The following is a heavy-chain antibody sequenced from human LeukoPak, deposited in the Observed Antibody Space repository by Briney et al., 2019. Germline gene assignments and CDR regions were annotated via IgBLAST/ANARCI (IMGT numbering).Heavy chain of an antibody. CDR1: GYTFTGYY. CDR2: INPNSGGT. J-gene: IGHJ4*02. D-gene: IGHD3-16*01. CDR3: ARDPYYDYVWGSYDY. Sequence: GASVKVSCKASGYTFTGYYMHWVQQAPGQGLEWMGWINPNSGGTNYAQKLQGRVTMTTDTSTSTAYMELRSLRSDDTAVYYCARDPYYDYVWGSYDYWGQGTLVTVSS. V-gene: IGHV1-2*02.